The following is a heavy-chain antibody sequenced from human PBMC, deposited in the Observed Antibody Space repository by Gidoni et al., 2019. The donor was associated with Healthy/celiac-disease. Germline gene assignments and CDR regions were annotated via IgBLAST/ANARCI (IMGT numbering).Heavy chain of an antibody. D-gene: IGHD5-18*01. J-gene: IGHJ4*02. CDR3: ARVRRYSYGPYFDY. CDR1: GGSFSGYY. CDR2: INHSGRT. Sequence: QVQLQQWGAGLLKPSETLSLTCAVYGGSFSGYYWRWIRQPPGKGQEWIGEINHSGRTNYNPSLKSRVTISVDTSKNQFSLKLSSVTAADTAVYYCARVRRYSYGPYFDYWGQGTLVTVSS. V-gene: IGHV4-34*01.